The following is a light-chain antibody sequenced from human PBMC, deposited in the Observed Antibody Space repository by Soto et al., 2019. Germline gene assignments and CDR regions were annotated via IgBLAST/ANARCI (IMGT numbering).Light chain of an antibody. V-gene: IGKV1-5*03. CDR1: QSISTW. CDR2: KAS. CDR3: QKYNPSSRK. Sequence: QMTRVPSTLSAFFGDRIHPTLRARQSISTWLAWYQQKPGKVPKLLIFKASSLQSGVPSRFSGSGSGTDFTLTISSLQPDDFATYYCQKYNPSSRKCGQGTTGDIK. J-gene: IGKJ1*01.